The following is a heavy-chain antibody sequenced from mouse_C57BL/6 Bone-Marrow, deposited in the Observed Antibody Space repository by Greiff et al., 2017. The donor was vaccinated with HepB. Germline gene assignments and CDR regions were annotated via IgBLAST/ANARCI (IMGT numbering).Heavy chain of an antibody. Sequence: VKLMESGPGLVQPSQSLSITCTVSGFSLTSYGVHWVRQSPGKGLEWLGVIWSGGSTDYNAAFISRLSISKDNSKSQVFFKMNSLQADDTAIYYCARNPVTTPYCYAMDYWGQGTSVTVSS. J-gene: IGHJ4*01. CDR2: IWSGGST. CDR1: GFSLTSYG. D-gene: IGHD2-2*01. CDR3: ARNPVTTPYCYAMDY. V-gene: IGHV2-2*01.